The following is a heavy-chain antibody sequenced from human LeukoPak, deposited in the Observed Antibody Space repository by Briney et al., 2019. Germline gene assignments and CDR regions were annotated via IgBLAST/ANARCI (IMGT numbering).Heavy chain of an antibody. CDR3: ARDQSSGDSSGYYLGYYYYYMDV. V-gene: IGHV7-4-1*02. J-gene: IGHJ6*03. CDR1: GYTFTSYA. CDR2: INTDTGNP. D-gene: IGHD3-22*01. Sequence: GASVKVSCKASGYTFTSYAMNWVRQAPGQGLEWMGWINTDTGNPTYAQGFTGRFVFSLDTSVSTAYLQISSLKAEDTAVYYCARDQSSGDSSGYYLGYYYYYMDVWGKGTTVTVSS.